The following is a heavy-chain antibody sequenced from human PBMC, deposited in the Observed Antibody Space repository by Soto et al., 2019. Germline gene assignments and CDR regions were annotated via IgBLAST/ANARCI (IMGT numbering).Heavy chain of an antibody. CDR3: ARGYCTTTICDPWFDP. V-gene: IGHV5-51*01. CDR2: IYPGDSDT. CDR1: GYSFTSYW. J-gene: IGHJ5*02. D-gene: IGHD2-2*01. Sequence: PGESLKISCTGVGYSFTSYWIGWVRQMPGKGLEWMGIIYPGDSDTRYSPSFQGQVTISADKSITTAYLQWSSLKASDTAMYYCARGYCTTTICDPWFDPXGQGTMVTVS.